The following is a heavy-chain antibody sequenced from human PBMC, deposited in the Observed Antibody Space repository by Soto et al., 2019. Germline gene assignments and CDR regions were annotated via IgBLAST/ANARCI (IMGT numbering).Heavy chain of an antibody. V-gene: IGHV1-69*12. Sequence: QVQLVQSGAEVKKPGSSVTVSCKASGGTFSSYTTSWVRQAPGQGLEWMGGIIPIFGTANYAQKIQGRVTITADESTSTAYMELSSLRSEDTAVYYCARGNHRWLQLWYFDLWGRGTLVTVSS. CDR2: IIPIFGTA. CDR3: ARGNHRWLQLWYFDL. D-gene: IGHD5-12*01. CDR1: GGTFSSYT. J-gene: IGHJ2*01.